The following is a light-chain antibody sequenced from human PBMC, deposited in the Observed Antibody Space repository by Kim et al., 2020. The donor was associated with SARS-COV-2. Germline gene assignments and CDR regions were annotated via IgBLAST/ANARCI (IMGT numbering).Light chain of an antibody. J-gene: IGLJ2*01. CDR1: STRSYY. Sequence: ALGKAVRITCQGDSTRSYYASWYQQKPGQAPVLVIYGKNNRPSGIPDRFSGSSSGNTAALTITGAQAEDEADYYCNSRDSSGNLVVFGGGTQLTVL. CDR3: NSRDSSGNLVV. CDR2: GKN. V-gene: IGLV3-19*01.